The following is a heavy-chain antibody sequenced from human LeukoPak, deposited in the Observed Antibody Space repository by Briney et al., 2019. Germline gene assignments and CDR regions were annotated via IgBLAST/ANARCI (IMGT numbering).Heavy chain of an antibody. CDR1: GFTFSSYA. CDR2: ISYDGSNK. V-gene: IGHV3-30-3*01. Sequence: PGGSLRLSCAASGFTFSSYAMHWVRQAPGKGLEWVAVISYDGSNKYYADSVKGRFTISRDNSKNTLYLQMNSLRAEDTAVYYCARITAVVTDFDPIAPDYWGQGTLVTVSS. J-gene: IGHJ4*02. CDR3: ARITAVVTDFDPIAPDY. D-gene: IGHD4-23*01.